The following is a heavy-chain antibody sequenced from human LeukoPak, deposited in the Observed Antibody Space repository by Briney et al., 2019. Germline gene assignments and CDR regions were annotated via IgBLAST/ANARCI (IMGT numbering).Heavy chain of an antibody. CDR1: GGSISSGSFY. D-gene: IGHD3-22*01. Sequence: SETLSLTCTVSGGSISSGSFYWSWIRQPPGKGLEWIGYIYYSGSTNYNPSLKSRVTISVDTSKNQFSLKLSSVTAADTAVYYCARQLLLPSFDYWGQGTLVTVSS. CDR3: ARQLLLPSFDY. J-gene: IGHJ4*02. V-gene: IGHV4-61*01. CDR2: IYYSGST.